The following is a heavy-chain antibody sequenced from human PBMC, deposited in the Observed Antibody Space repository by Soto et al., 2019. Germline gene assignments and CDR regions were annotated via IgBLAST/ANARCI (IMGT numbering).Heavy chain of an antibody. Sequence: SETLSLTCTVSGGSISGYYWSWIRQPPGKGLEWIGYMYNTGSTVYNPSFKSRVTISVDTSKNQFSLKLNSVIAADTAVYYCVRDLWGYCGTDCYPLDVWGQATTVTVSS. D-gene: IGHD2-21*02. CDR3: VRDLWGYCGTDCYPLDV. V-gene: IGHV4-59*01. CDR2: MYNTGST. J-gene: IGHJ6*02. CDR1: GGSISGYY.